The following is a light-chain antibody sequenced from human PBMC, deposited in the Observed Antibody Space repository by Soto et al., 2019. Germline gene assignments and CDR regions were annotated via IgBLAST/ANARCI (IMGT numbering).Light chain of an antibody. CDR1: SSDVGGYNY. Sequence: QSAPTQPPSASGSPGQSATISCTGTSSDVGGYNYVSWYQQYPGKAPKLMIYEVSKRPSGVPDRFSGSKSGNTASLTVSGLQPEDEADYYCSSYAGSSTWLFGGGTKLTVL. J-gene: IGLJ2*01. CDR2: EVS. CDR3: SSYAGSSTWL. V-gene: IGLV2-8*01.